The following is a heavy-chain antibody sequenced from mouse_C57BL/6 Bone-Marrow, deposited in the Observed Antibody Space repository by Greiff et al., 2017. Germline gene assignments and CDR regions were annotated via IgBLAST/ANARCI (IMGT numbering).Heavy chain of an antibody. V-gene: IGHV1-15*01. Sequence: QVQLQQSGAELVRPGASVTLSCKASGYTFTDYEMHWVKQRPVHGLEWIGAIDPETGGTAYNQKFKGKAILTADKSSSTAYMELRSLTSEDSAVYYGTSVGATVGGGWGRGATLTVSS. CDR3: TSVGATVGGG. J-gene: IGHJ2*01. CDR2: IDPETGGT. CDR1: GYTFTDYE. D-gene: IGHD1-1*01.